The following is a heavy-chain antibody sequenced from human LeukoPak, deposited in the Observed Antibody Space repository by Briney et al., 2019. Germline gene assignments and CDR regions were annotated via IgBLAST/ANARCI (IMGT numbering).Heavy chain of an antibody. CDR1: GFTFSSYV. V-gene: IGHV3-23*01. J-gene: IGHJ4*02. D-gene: IGHD1-26*01. CDR2: ISGNGGST. Sequence: PGGSLRLSCVASGFTFSSYVMNWVRRAPGKGLEWVSAISGNGGSTYYADSVEGRFTISRDNSKNTLYLQMNSLRVEDTALYYCAKAPRVAATTGGHYFDYWGQGSLVTVSS. CDR3: AKAPRVAATTGGHYFDY.